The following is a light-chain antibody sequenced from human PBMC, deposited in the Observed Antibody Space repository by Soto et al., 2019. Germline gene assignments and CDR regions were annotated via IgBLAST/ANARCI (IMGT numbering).Light chain of an antibody. CDR2: DVT. Sequence: QSVLTQPPSVSGSPGQSVAISCTGTSSDVGSYNRVAWYQQPPGTAPKLIIYDVTNRPSGVPDRFSGSKSGNTASLTISGLQAEDEADYSCNSITTRTTYVSGTGTKVTVL. CDR1: SSDVGSYNR. CDR3: NSITTRTTYV. V-gene: IGLV2-18*02. J-gene: IGLJ1*01.